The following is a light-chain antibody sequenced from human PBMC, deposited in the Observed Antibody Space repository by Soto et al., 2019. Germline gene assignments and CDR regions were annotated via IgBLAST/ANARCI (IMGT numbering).Light chain of an antibody. CDR1: QSVRSN. J-gene: IGKJ1*01. Sequence: EIVLTQSPATLSVSPGERATLFCRASQSVRSNFAWHQRQPRQAPSLLIYATSTRATGIPARFSGSGSGTEFPLTISRLQSEDFAVYYRQQSETWPTFGQGTKVDIK. V-gene: IGKV3-15*01. CDR2: ATS. CDR3: QQSETWPT.